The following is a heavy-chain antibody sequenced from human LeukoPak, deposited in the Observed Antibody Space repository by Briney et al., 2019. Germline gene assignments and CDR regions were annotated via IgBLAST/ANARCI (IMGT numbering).Heavy chain of an antibody. CDR3: ARQGGSYYWGGDNFDY. V-gene: IGHV4-34*01. CDR1: GGSFSGYY. Sequence: SETLSLTCAVYGGSFSGYYWSWIRQPPGKGLEWIGEINHSGSTNYNPSLKSRITISVIISVDTSKNQFSLKLSSVTAADTAVYYCARQGGSYYWGGDNFDYWGQGTLVTVSS. CDR2: INHSGST. J-gene: IGHJ4*02. D-gene: IGHD1-26*01.